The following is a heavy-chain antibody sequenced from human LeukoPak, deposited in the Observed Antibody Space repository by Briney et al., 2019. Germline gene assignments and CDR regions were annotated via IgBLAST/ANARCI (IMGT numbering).Heavy chain of an antibody. CDR2: ISNTGSNE. Sequence: GGSLRLSCAASGFIFSNYAMHWVRQAPDKGLEWVAVISNTGSNEYYADSVKGRFTISRDNAKNSLYLQMNSLRAEDTALYHCARVGNYYASSGYSYFDYWGQGTLVTVSS. J-gene: IGHJ4*02. V-gene: IGHV3-30*04. D-gene: IGHD3-22*01. CDR3: ARVGNYYASSGYSYFDY. CDR1: GFIFSNYA.